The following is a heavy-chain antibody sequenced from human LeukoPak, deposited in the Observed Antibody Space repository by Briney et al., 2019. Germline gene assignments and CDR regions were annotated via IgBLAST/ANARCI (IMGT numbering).Heavy chain of an antibody. CDR1: GYSFTNYW. Sequence: GESLKISCKGSGYSFTNYWIGWVRPIPGKGLEWMGIIYPGDSDTTYSPSLQGQVTVSVDQSITTAYLQWSSLKASDSAMYYCAREFWGNLDYWGQGTLVTVSS. J-gene: IGHJ4*02. CDR2: IYPGDSDT. D-gene: IGHD7-27*01. CDR3: AREFWGNLDY. V-gene: IGHV5-51*01.